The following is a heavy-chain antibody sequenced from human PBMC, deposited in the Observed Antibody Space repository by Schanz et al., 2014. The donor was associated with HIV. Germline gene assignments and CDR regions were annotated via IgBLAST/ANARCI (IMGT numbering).Heavy chain of an antibody. D-gene: IGHD1-26*01. J-gene: IGHJ6*02. V-gene: IGHV3-30*03. Sequence: VQLLESGGGLVLPGGSLRVSCAVSGFTLSGYTMSWVRQAPGKGLEWVAVISYDGRNKYYADSVKGRFTISRDNSKNTLNLQMNSLRAEDTAVYYCAREREESIAYYYYGMDVWGQGTAVTVS. CDR3: AREREESIAYYYYGMDV. CDR2: ISYDGRNK. CDR1: GFTLSGYT.